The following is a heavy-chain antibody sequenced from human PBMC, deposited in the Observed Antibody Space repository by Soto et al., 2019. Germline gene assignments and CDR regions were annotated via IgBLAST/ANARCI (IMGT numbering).Heavy chain of an antibody. J-gene: IGHJ4*02. D-gene: IGHD6-13*01. Sequence: QVQLVQSGAEVKKPGASVKLSCNASGYTFTSYSMQWVRQAPGQGLEWMVIINPRGGSPSHAQQFQGRVTMTRDTSTSTVYMELSSLRSEDTAVYYCARGQPVDYWGQGTLVTVSS. CDR2: INPRGGSP. V-gene: IGHV1-46*01. CDR1: GYTFTSYS. CDR3: ARGQPVDY.